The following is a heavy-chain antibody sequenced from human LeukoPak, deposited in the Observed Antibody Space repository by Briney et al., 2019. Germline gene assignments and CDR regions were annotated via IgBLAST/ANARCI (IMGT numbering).Heavy chain of an antibody. D-gene: IGHD3-10*01. CDR1: GFTFSHYS. Sequence: PGGSLRLSCAASGFTFSHYSMNWVRQAPGKGLEWVAYISSSSSSIYYGDSVKGRFTISRDNAKNSLYLQMNSLRAEDTAVYYCARDREDGSGTYGYFYYYGMDVWGQGTTVTVSS. CDR3: ARDREDGSGTYGYFYYYGMDV. V-gene: IGHV3-48*01. J-gene: IGHJ6*02. CDR2: ISSSSSSI.